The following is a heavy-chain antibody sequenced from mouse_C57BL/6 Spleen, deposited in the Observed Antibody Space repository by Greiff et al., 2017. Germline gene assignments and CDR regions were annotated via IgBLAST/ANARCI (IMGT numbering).Heavy chain of an antibody. J-gene: IGHJ4*01. Sequence: QVQLQQPGAELVKPGASVKLSCKASGYTFTSSWMHWVKQRPGRGLEWIGRIDPDSGGTKYNEKFKGKATLTADKPSSTAYMHLSSRTSEDSAVYYCARPMDYDGIYAMDYWGQGTSVTVAS. CDR1: GYTFTSSW. CDR3: ARPMDYDGIYAMDY. D-gene: IGHD2-3*01. V-gene: IGHV1-72*01. CDR2: IDPDSGGT.